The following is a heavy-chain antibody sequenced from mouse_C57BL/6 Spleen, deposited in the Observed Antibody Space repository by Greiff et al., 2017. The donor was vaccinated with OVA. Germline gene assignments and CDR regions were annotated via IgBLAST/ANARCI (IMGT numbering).Heavy chain of an antibody. CDR1: GYTFTSYW. Sequence: QVQLKESGPELVKPGASVKLSCKASGYTFTSYWMHWVKQRPGQGLEWIGMIHPNSGSTNYNEKFKSKATLTVDKSSSTAYMQLSSLTSEDSAVYYCARWGSGYAMDYWGQGTSVTVSS. D-gene: IGHD3-1*01. V-gene: IGHV1-64*01. J-gene: IGHJ4*01. CDR2: IHPNSGST. CDR3: ARWGSGYAMDY.